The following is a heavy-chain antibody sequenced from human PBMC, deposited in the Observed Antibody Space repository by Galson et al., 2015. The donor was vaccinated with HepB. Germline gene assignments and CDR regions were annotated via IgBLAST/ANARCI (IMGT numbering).Heavy chain of an antibody. CDR2: ISGSGGST. J-gene: IGHJ4*02. CDR3: AKDCCGPTLNPTALFFDY. V-gene: IGHV3-23*01. CDR1: GFTFSSYA. D-gene: IGHD4-17*01. Sequence: SLRLSCAASGFTFSSYAMSWVRQAPGKGLEWVSAISGSGGSTYYADSVKGRFTISRDNSKNTLYLQMNSLRAEDTAVYYCAKDCCGPTLNPTALFFDYWGQGTLVTVSS.